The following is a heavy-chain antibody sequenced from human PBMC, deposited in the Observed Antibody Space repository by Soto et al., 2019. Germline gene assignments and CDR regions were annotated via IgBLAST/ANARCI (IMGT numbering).Heavy chain of an antibody. CDR2: ISGSGDST. CDR1: GFTFSSYA. CDR3: ALGYSYAPFDP. D-gene: IGHD5-18*01. J-gene: IGHJ5*02. Sequence: GGSLRLSCAASGFTFSSYAMSWVRQAPGKGLEWVSGISGSGDSTYYADSVKGRFTISRDNSKNTLYLQMNSLRAEDTAVYYCALGYSYAPFDPWGQGTLVTVSS. V-gene: IGHV3-23*01.